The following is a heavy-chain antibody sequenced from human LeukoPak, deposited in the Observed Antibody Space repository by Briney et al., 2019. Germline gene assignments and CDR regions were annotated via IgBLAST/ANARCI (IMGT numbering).Heavy chain of an antibody. CDR1: GFSFSAAW. Sequence: GGSLRLSCEASGFSFSAAWMTWVRQAPGKGLEWVATIKNDGSDKYYVDSVKGRFTLSRDNAKNLVYLQMNSLRAEDTAVYYCARAARSMYYYDSSGYYDYWGQGTLVTVSS. D-gene: IGHD3-22*01. V-gene: IGHV3-7*01. J-gene: IGHJ4*02. CDR2: IKNDGSDK. CDR3: ARAARSMYYYDSSGYYDY.